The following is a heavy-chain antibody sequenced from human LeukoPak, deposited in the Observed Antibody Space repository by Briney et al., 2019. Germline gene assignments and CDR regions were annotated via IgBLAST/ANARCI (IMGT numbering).Heavy chain of an antibody. Sequence: GGSLRLSCEASGFTFSAYAMTWVRQAPGQGLEWVSSIGSDNKPHYSESVKGRFAISRDNTKNTLYLQMNSLRADDTAVYYCARDDYNRHWGQGTLVTVSS. D-gene: IGHD4-11*01. CDR2: IGSDNKP. CDR3: ARDDYNRH. J-gene: IGHJ4*02. CDR1: GFTFSAYA. V-gene: IGHV3-69-1*01.